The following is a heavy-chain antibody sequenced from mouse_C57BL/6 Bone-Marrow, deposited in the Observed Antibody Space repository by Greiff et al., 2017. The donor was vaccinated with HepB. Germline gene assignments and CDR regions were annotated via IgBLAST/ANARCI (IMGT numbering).Heavy chain of an antibody. J-gene: IGHJ3*01. CDR3: ARWVSNYSWLAY. CDR1: GYEFRCYW. D-gene: IGHD2-5*01. V-gene: IGHV1-80*01. CDR2: IYPGDGDT. Sequence: QVQLKEFGAELVKPGALVKISCKASGYEFRCYWMNWVKPRPGKGLEWIGKIYPGDGDTNYHGKFNGKATLTANKSSSTAYMQLSSLTSEDSAVYFCARWVSNYSWLAYWGQGTLVTVTA.